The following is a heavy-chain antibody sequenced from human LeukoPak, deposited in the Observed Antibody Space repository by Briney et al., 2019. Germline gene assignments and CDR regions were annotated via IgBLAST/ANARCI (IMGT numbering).Heavy chain of an antibody. Sequence: PGGSLRLSCAASGFTFSSYSMNWVRQAPGKGLEWVSSISSSSSYIYYADSVKGRFTISRDNSKNTLYLQMNSLRAEDTAVYYCALHHGSYYLGRWFDPWGQGTLVTVSS. J-gene: IGHJ5*02. D-gene: IGHD1-26*01. CDR1: GFTFSSYS. V-gene: IGHV3-21*04. CDR2: ISSSSSYI. CDR3: ALHHGSYYLGRWFDP.